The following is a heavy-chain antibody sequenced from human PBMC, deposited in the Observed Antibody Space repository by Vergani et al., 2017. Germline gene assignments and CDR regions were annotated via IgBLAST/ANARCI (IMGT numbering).Heavy chain of an antibody. J-gene: IGHJ4*02. CDR1: GESFSSFY. CDR2: INNDGHT. V-gene: IGHV4-34*02. D-gene: IGHD2-8*02. Sequence: QVQLQQWGAGVVKPSGTLSLTFAVFGESFSSFYWRWIRQPPGKGLEWIGEINNDGHTNYIPSLESRVTVSRDTAKNQFSLNLMSVTAADTAMYYCAVRPRVNLVGGEIVTKRTFDYWSQGSLVTVSS. CDR3: AVRPRVNLVGGEIVTKRTFDY.